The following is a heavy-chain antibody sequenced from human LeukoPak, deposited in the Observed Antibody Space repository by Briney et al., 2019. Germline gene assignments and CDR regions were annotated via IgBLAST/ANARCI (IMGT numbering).Heavy chain of an antibody. Sequence: GGSLRLPCAASGFTFSSYAMSWVRQAPGKGLEWVSAISGSGGSTYYADSVKGRFTISRDNSKNTLYLQVNSLRAEDTAVYYCAKDPAIVVVVAAHFDYWGQGTLVTVSS. CDR2: ISGSGGST. V-gene: IGHV3-23*01. CDR3: AKDPAIVVVVAAHFDY. CDR1: GFTFSSYA. J-gene: IGHJ4*02. D-gene: IGHD2-15*01.